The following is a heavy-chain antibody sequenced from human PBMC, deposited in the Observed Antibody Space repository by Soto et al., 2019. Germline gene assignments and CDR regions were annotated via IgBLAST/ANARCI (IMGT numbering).Heavy chain of an antibody. CDR1: GFTFSSHS. CDR2: ISSSSSTI. D-gene: IGHD3-10*01. J-gene: IGHJ4*02. CDR3: ARANYYGSPGDFDY. Sequence: EVQLVESGGGLVQPGGSLRLSCAASGFTFSSHSMNWVRQAPGKGLEWVSYISSSSSTIYYADSVKGRFTISRDNAKNSLYLQMNSLRAEDTAVYYCARANYYGSPGDFDYWGQGTLVTVSS. V-gene: IGHV3-48*01.